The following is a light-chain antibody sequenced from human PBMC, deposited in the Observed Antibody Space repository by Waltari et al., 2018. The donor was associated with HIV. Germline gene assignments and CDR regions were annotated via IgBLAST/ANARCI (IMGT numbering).Light chain of an antibody. CDR2: KDT. V-gene: IGLV3-25*03. Sequence: SYELPQPPSVSVSPGQTARITCSGDALPKQYAYWYQQRPGQAPVLVIYKDTERPSGIPERFSGSSSGTTATLTIIGVQAQDEADYHCQSADSNASLWVFGGGTKLTVL. CDR3: QSADSNASLWV. J-gene: IGLJ3*02. CDR1: ALPKQY.